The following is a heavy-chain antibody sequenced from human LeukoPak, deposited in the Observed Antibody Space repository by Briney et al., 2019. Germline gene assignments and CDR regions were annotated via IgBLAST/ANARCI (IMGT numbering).Heavy chain of an antibody. Sequence: PSETLSLTCAVSGGSISSSNWWSWVRPPPGKGLEWIGEIYHSGSTNYNPSLKSRVTISVDKSKNQFSLKLSSVTAADTAVYYCAKLDPVIRLGFGYWGQGTLVTVSS. CDR2: IYHSGST. CDR1: GGSISSSNW. V-gene: IGHV4-4*02. J-gene: IGHJ4*02. D-gene: IGHD2/OR15-2a*01. CDR3: AKLDPVIRLGFGY.